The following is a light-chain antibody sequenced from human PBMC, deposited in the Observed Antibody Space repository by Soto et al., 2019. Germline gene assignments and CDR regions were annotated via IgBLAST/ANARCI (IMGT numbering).Light chain of an antibody. J-gene: IGKJ1*01. CDR2: GAS. Sequence: EIVMTQSPATLSVSPGERATLSCRASQIVSSNLAWYQQKPGQAPRLLIYGASTRATGIPARFSGSGSGTEFTLTISSLQSEDCAVYYCQQYTNWPPWTFGQGTKVEIK. V-gene: IGKV3-15*01. CDR1: QIVSSN. CDR3: QQYTNWPPWT.